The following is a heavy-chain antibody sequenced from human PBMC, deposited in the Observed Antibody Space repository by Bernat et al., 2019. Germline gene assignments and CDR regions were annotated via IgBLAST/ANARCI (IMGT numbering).Heavy chain of an antibody. J-gene: IGHJ4*02. D-gene: IGHD3-16*01. CDR1: EFTFSRYW. V-gene: IGHV3-7*01. CDR2: IEKDGSEK. CDR3: ARGRFGRDYDS. Sequence: EVHLVESGGGLVQPGGSLRLSCAASEFTFSRYWMSWVRQAPGKGLEWVANIEKDGSEKYYVDSVKGRFTISRDNAKNSLYLQMNSLRAEDTAVYYCARGRFGRDYDSWGQGTLVIVSS.